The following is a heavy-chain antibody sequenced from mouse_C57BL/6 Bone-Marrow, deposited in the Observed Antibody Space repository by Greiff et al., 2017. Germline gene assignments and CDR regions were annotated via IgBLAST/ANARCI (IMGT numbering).Heavy chain of an antibody. CDR3: EKWRFTTVVGDY. V-gene: IGHV1-55*01. J-gene: IGHJ2*01. CDR1: GYTFTSYW. CDR2: IYPGSGST. D-gene: IGHD1-1*01. Sequence: VQLQQPGAELVKPGASVKMSCKASGYTFTSYWITWVKQRPGQGLEWIGDIYPGSGSTNYNEKFKSKATLTVDTSSSTAYMQLSSLTSEDSAVYDREKWRFTTVVGDYWGQGTTLTVSS.